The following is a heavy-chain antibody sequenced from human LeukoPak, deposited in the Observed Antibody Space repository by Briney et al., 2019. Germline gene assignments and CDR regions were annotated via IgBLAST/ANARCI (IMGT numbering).Heavy chain of an antibody. CDR2: IFYSESA. CDR3: ARIDYADYVLGGMDV. Sequence: SETLSLTCTVSGGSIRSGDYYWNWLRQPPGTDLEGIGYIFYSESAYYNPSLKSRVTISVDTSKNQFSLKLTSVTAADTAVYYCARIDYADYVLGGMDVWGKGTTVTVSS. J-gene: IGHJ6*04. D-gene: IGHD4-17*01. V-gene: IGHV4-30-4*01. CDR1: GGSIRSGDYY.